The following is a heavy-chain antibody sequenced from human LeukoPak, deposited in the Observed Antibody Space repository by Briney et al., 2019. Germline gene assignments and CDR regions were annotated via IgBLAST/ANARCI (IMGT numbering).Heavy chain of an antibody. CDR2: VNPSGGST. CDR1: GYTFTGYY. Sequence: ASVKVSCKASGYTFTGYYMHWVRQAPGQGLEWMGIVNPSGGSTSYVQKFQGRVTMTRDTSTSTVYMELSSLRSEDTAVYYCARDLPAGGGAFDIWGQGTMVTVSS. D-gene: IGHD3-16*01. J-gene: IGHJ3*02. CDR3: ARDLPAGGGAFDI. V-gene: IGHV1-46*01.